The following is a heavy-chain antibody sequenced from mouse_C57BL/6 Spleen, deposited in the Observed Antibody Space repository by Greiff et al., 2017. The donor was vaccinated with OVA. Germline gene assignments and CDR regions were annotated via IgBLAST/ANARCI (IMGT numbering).Heavy chain of an antibody. D-gene: IGHD2-3*01. J-gene: IGHJ3*01. V-gene: IGHV5S21*01. CDR1: GFTFSSYA. CDR3: SRRSIEDGYYVCAY. CDR2: ISSGGDYL. Sequence: EVQLVESGGGLVKPGGSLTLSCAASGFTFSSYAMSWVRQTPEKRLEWVAYISSGGDYLSSADPVKGRFTISRDNARNTLYLQMSSLKSEDSAMYYCSRRSIEDGYYVCAYWGQGTLVTVSA.